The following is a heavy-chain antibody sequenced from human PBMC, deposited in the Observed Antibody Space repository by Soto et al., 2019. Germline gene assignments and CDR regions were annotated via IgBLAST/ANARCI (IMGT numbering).Heavy chain of an antibody. J-gene: IGHJ4*02. CDR2: ISGSGGST. Sequence: GGSLRLSCAASGFTFSSYAMSWVRQAPGKGLEWVSAISGSGGSTYYADSVKGRFTISRDNSKNTLYLQMNSLRAEETAVYYCAKGTDYYDSSGYLAGYWGQGTLVTVSS. D-gene: IGHD3-22*01. CDR1: GFTFSSYA. CDR3: AKGTDYYDSSGYLAGY. V-gene: IGHV3-23*01.